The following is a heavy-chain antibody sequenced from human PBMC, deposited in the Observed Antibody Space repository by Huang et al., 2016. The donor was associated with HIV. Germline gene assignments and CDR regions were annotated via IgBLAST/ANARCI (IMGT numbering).Heavy chain of an antibody. CDR2: INHVGNT. Sequence: QVQLQQWGAGLLKPSETLSLTCAVYGGSFSRYYWNWIRQSPGKGLECIGPINHVGNTNYNPALESRVSMSVDTSKNQFSLKLNSVTGADTAMYYCAREVMISFGGPFDPWGQGTLVTVSS. D-gene: IGHD3-16*01. CDR1: GGSFSRYY. V-gene: IGHV4-34*01. J-gene: IGHJ5*02. CDR3: AREVMISFGGPFDP.